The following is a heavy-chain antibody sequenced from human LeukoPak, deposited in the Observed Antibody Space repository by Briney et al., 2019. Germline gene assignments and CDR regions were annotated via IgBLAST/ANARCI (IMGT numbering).Heavy chain of an antibody. J-gene: IGHJ6*03. D-gene: IGHD3-3*01. V-gene: IGHV4-61*02. Sequence: PSQTLSLTCTVSGGSISSGSYYWSWIRQPAGKGLEWIGRIYTSGSTNYNPSLKSRVTISVDTSKNQFSLKLSSVTAADTAVYYCARAIGSGYGYYYYYMGVWGKGTTVTVSS. CDR3: ARAIGSGYGYYYYYMGV. CDR2: IYTSGST. CDR1: GGSISSGSYY.